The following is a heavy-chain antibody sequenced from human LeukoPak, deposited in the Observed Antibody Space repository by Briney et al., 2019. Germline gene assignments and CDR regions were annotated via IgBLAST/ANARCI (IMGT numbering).Heavy chain of an antibody. CDR3: ANWAGTAGGYFSGPLDY. J-gene: IGHJ4*02. Sequence: SVKVSCKASGGTFSSYAISWVRQAPGQGLEWMGEIIPIFGTANYAQKFQGRVTITADESTSTAYMELSSLRSEDTAVYYCANWAGTAGGYFSGPLDYWGQGTLVTVSS. CDR2: IIPIFGTA. CDR1: GGTFSSYA. V-gene: IGHV1-69*13. D-gene: IGHD6-19*01.